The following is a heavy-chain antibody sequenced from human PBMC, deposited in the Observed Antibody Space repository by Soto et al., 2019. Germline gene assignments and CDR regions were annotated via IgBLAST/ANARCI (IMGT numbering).Heavy chain of an antibody. V-gene: IGHV4-34*01. D-gene: IGHD6-13*01. CDR3: ARGRGIAAAGKGY. CDR2: INHSGST. Sequence: QVQLQQWGAGLLKPSETLSLTYAVYGGSFSGYYWSWIRQPPGKGLEWIGEINHSGSTNYNPSLKSRVTISVDTSKNQFSLKLSSVTAADTAVYYCARGRGIAAAGKGYWGQGTLVTVS. J-gene: IGHJ4*02. CDR1: GGSFSGYY.